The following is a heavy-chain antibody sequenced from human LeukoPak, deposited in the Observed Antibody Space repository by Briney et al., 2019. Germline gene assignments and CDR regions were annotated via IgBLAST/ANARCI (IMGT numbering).Heavy chain of an antibody. CDR3: ARGSALLALSFDY. D-gene: IGHD2-15*01. CDR2: IIPIFGTA. V-gene: IGHV1-69*13. J-gene: IGHJ4*02. CDR1: GGTFSSYA. Sequence: SVTVSCTASGGTFSSYAISWVRQAPGQGLEWMGGIIPIFGTANYAQKFQGRVTITADESTSTAYMELSSLRSEDTAVYYCARGSALLALSFDYWGQGTLVTVSS.